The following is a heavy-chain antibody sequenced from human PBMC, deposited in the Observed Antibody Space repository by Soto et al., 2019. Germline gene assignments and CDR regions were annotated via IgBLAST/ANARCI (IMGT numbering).Heavy chain of an antibody. J-gene: IGHJ6*02. CDR2: ISSSGSTI. Sequence: PGGSLRLSCAASGFSFSDYYMSWIRQAPGKGLEWLSYISSSGSTIYYADSVKGRFTVSRDNTKDSLWLQVNSLRAEDTAVYYCARNGYCSRGACSYGVDVWGQGTTVTVSS. V-gene: IGHV3-11*01. D-gene: IGHD2-15*01. CDR1: GFSFSDYY. CDR3: ARNGYCSRGACSYGVDV.